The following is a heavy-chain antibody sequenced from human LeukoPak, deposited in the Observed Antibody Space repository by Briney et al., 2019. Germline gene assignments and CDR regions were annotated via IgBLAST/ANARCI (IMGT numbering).Heavy chain of an antibody. Sequence: GGSLRLSCAASGFTFSSYWMSWVRQAPGKGLEWVANIKQDGSEKYYVDSVKGRFTTSRDNAKNSLYLQMNSLRAEDTAVYYCARHPMVRGVIIETDYWGQGTLVTVSS. CDR3: ARHPMVRGVIIETDY. J-gene: IGHJ4*02. D-gene: IGHD3-10*01. CDR2: IKQDGSEK. V-gene: IGHV3-7*01. CDR1: GFTFSSYW.